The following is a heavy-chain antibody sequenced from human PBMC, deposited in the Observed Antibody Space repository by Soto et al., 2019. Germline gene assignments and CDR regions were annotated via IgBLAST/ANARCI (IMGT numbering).Heavy chain of an antibody. J-gene: IGHJ4*02. CDR3: AANYYDSSGYYYFDY. D-gene: IGHD3-22*01. CDR1: GYTFTGYY. V-gene: IGHV1-2*02. CDR2: INANSGGT. Sequence: GASVKVSCKASGYTFTGYYMHWVRQAPGQGLEWMGWINANSGGTNYAQKFQGRVTMTRDTSISTAYMELSRLRSDDTAVYYCAANYYDSSGYYYFDYWGQGTLVTVSS.